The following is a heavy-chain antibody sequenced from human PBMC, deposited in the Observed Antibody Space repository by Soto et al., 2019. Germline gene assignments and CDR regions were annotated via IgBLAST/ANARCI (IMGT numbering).Heavy chain of an antibody. CDR1: GLTFSNAW. D-gene: IGHD3-16*01. CDR3: TTDPHWGI. J-gene: IGHJ3*02. Sequence: GGSLRLSCAVSGLTFSNAWMNWVRQGPGRGLEWVGRIKSKNDGGTTDYSAPVKGRFTISRDDSKDTLYLQMNSLKTEDTAIYYCTTDPHWGIWGQAIMVTVSS. V-gene: IGHV3-15*07. CDR2: IKSKNDGGTT.